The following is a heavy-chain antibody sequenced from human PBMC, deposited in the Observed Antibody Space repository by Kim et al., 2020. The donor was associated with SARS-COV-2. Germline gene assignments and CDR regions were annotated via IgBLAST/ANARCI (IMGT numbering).Heavy chain of an antibody. D-gene: IGHD2-15*01. CDR2: IYYSGST. Sequence: SETLSLTCTVSGGSISSGGYYWSWIRQHPGKGLEWIGYIYYSGSTYYNPSLKSRVTISVDTSKNQFSLKLSSVTAADTAVYYCARVGIVCSHIYCFDYWGQGTLVTVSS. J-gene: IGHJ4*02. V-gene: IGHV4-31*03. CDR3: ARVGIVCSHIYCFDY. CDR1: GGSISSGGYY.